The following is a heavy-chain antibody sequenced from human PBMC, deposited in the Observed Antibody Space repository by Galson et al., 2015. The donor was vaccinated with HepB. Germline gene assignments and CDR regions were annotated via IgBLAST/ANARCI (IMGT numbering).Heavy chain of an antibody. CDR1: FTFRNAW. D-gene: IGHD1-26*01. CDR3: ASYSGSYSGYFDN. J-gene: IGHJ4*02. CDR2: INSDVSTT. V-gene: IGHV3-74*01. Sequence: FTFRNAWMQWVRQAPGKGLEWVSRINSDVSTTSYTDSVKGRFTISRDNAKNSLYLQVNSLRAEDTAVYYCASYSGSYSGYFDNWGQGTLVTVSS.